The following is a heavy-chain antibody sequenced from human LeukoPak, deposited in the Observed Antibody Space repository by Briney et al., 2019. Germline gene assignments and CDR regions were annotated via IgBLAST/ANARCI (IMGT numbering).Heavy chain of an antibody. V-gene: IGHV3-23*01. CDR3: AKTMVRGAVNCGY. Sequence: QPGASLRLSCAASGFTFSSYAVSWVRQAPGKGLEWVSAISGSGGSTYYADSVKGRFTISRDNSKNTLYLQMNSLRAEDTAVYDCAKTMVRGAVNCGYWGQGTLVSVSS. CDR1: GFTFSSYA. J-gene: IGHJ4*02. CDR2: ISGSGGST. D-gene: IGHD3-10*01.